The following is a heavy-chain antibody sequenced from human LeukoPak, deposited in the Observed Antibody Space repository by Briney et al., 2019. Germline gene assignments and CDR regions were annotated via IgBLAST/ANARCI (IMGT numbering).Heavy chain of an antibody. CDR1: GFTVTSYW. D-gene: IGHD3-3*01. Sequence: GGSLRLSCAASGFTVTSYWMSWVRQAPGKGLEWVANIKQDGSEKYYVDSVKGRFTISRDNAKNSLYMQMNSLRAEDTAVYYCARASGILYYYYYYMDVWGKGTTVTVSS. CDR3: ARASGILYYYYYYMDV. J-gene: IGHJ6*03. V-gene: IGHV3-7*01. CDR2: IKQDGSEK.